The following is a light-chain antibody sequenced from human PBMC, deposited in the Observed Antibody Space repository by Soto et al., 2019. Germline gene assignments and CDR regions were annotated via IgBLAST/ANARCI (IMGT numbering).Light chain of an antibody. CDR3: CSYADSRTYV. J-gene: IGLJ1*01. CDR2: EDN. V-gene: IGLV2-23*01. CDR1: SSDVGSCNL. Sequence: QSALTQPASVSGSPGQSITVSCTGTSSDVGSCNLVSWYQQLPGKAPKLMIYEDNKRPSGVSNRFSGSKSGNTASLTIYNLQAEDEADYHCCSYADSRTYVFGTGTKLTVL.